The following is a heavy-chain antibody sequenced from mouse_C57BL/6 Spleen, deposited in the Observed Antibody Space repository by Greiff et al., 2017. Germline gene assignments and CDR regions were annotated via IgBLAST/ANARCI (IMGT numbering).Heavy chain of an antibody. CDR3: AKDSSGALYYYAMDY. V-gene: IGHV1-55*01. D-gene: IGHD3-2*02. CDR1: GYTFTSYW. CDR2: IYPGSGST. Sequence: VQLQQPGAELVKPGASVKMSCKASGYTFTSYWITWVKQRPGQGLEWIGDIYPGSGSTNYNEKFKSKATLPVDTSSSTAYMQLSSLTSEDSAVYYCAKDSSGALYYYAMDYWGQGTSVTVSS. J-gene: IGHJ4*01.